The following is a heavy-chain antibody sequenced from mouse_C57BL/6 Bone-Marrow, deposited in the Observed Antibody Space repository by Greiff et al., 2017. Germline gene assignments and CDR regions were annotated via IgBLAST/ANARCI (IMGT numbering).Heavy chain of an antibody. D-gene: IGHD2-4*01. CDR2: ISNGGGST. CDR1: GFTFSDYY. Sequence: DVMLVESGGGLVQPGGSLKLSCAASGFTFSDYYMYWVRQTPEKRLEWVAYISNGGGSTYYPDTVKGRFTISRDNAKNTLYLQMSRLKSEDTAMYYCARTYDYAWFAYWGQGTLVTVSA. CDR3: ARTYDYAWFAY. J-gene: IGHJ3*01. V-gene: IGHV5-12*01.